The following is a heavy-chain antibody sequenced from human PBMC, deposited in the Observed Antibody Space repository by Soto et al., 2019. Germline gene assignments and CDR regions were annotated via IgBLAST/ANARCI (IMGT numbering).Heavy chain of an antibody. D-gene: IGHD3-10*01. V-gene: IGHV4-39*01. Sequence: KASETLSLTCTVSGGSISSSSYYWGWIRQPPGKGLEWIGSIYYSGSTYYNPSLKSRVTISVDTSKNQFSLKLSFVTAADTAVYYCARQIWFGGPPYDAFDIWGQGTMVTVSS. J-gene: IGHJ3*02. CDR2: IYYSGST. CDR3: ARQIWFGGPPYDAFDI. CDR1: GGSISSSSYY.